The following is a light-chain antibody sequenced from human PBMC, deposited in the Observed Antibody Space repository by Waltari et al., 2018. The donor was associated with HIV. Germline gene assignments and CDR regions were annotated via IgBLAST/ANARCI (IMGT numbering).Light chain of an antibody. V-gene: IGLV2-14*01. J-gene: IGLJ1*01. Sequence: QTALTQPASVSASPVQSITISCTRPRVSICAFSQVSWFQHHPGQAPKLIMFDVSVRPSGVSNRFSGSKSGITASLTISGLQTEDEADYYCSSYTSYARLVFGTGTRVTV. CDR3: SSYTSYARLV. CDR1: RVSICAFSQ. CDR2: DVS.